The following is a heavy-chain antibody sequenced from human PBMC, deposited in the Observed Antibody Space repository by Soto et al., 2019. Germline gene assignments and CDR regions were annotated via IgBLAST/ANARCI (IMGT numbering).Heavy chain of an antibody. CDR3: AREDILGVRSFDY. J-gene: IGHJ4*02. D-gene: IGHD3-9*01. CDR2: ISSGSKTI. V-gene: IGHV3-48*02. Sequence: GSLRLSCAASGFTFSGYSVNWVRQAPGKGLEWVSYISSGSKTIYYAESVKGRFTVSRDNARNSQYLQMNSLRDEDTAVYYCAREDILGVRSFDYWGQGTLVTVSS. CDR1: GFTFSGYS.